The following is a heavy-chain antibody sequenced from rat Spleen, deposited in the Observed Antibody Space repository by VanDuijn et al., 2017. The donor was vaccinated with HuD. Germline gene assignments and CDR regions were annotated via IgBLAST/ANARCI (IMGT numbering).Heavy chain of an antibody. CDR2: IIYDGTRT. J-gene: IGHJ2*01. D-gene: IGHD3-2*01. CDR3: ARHGVAPSYFDY. V-gene: IGHV5S10*01. CDR1: GFTFSDYN. Sequence: EVQLVESGGGLVQPGRSLKLSCAASGFTFSDYNMAWVRQAPKKGLEWVTTIIYDGTRTHYRDSVKGRFTISRDNAKSTLYLQMDSLRSEDTATYYCARHGVAPSYFDYWGQGVMVTVSS.